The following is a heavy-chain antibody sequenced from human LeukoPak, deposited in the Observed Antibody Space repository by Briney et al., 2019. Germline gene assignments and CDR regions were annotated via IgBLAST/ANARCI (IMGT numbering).Heavy chain of an antibody. CDR3: ARPVQLWLFDY. D-gene: IGHD5-18*01. J-gene: IGHJ4*02. CDR1: GYSISSGYY. Sequence: SETLSLTCAVSGYSISSGYYWGWIRQPPGKGLEWIGSIYHSGSTYYNPSLKSRVTISVDTSKNQFSLKLSSVTAADTAVYYCARPVQLWLFDYWGPGTLVTVSS. CDR2: IYHSGST. V-gene: IGHV4-38-2*01.